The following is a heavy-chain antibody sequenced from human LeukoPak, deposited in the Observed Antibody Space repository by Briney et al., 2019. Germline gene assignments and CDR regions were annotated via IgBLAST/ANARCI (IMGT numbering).Heavy chain of an antibody. CDR1: GGSIITDYF. D-gene: IGHD3-10*01. CDR3: ARQVVRSLWAFDN. J-gene: IGHJ3*02. V-gene: IGHV4-39*01. CDR2: IYYRGSC. Sequence: SETLSLTCTVYGGSIITDYFWAWIRQPPGKGLEWIGSIYYRGSCYYIPPHVSRLTLSVDSPKNQYALNLSAVTAADTALYYCARQVVRSLWAFDNLGQGTMVAVSS.